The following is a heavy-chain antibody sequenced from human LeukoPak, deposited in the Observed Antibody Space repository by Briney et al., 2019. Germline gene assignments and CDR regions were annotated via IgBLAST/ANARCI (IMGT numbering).Heavy chain of an antibody. CDR3: ARGGGTFEY. D-gene: IGHD3/OR15-3a*01. J-gene: IGHJ4*02. CDR2: IKQDGNEK. Sequence: GGSLRLSCAASGFTFSSYWMSWVRQAPGKGLEWVANIKQDGNEKNYVDSVEGRFAISRDNAKNSLYLQMNSLRAEDTAVFYCARGGGTFEYWGQGTLVTVPS. V-gene: IGHV3-7*01. CDR1: GFTFSSYW.